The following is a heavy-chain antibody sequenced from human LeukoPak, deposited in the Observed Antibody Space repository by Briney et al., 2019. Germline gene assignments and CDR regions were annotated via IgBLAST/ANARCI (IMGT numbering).Heavy chain of an antibody. V-gene: IGHV3-23*01. CDR2: ISGSGGST. CDR3: AKQQGGSGTTNYFDY. J-gene: IGHJ4*02. CDR1: GFTFTSYA. Sequence: GGSLRLSCAASGFTFTSYAMSWVRQAPGKGLEWASGISGSGGSTDYAESVKGRVTISRDNSKNTLFLEMNSLRAEDTAVYYCAKQQGGSGTTNYFDYWGQGTLVTVSS. D-gene: IGHD1-7*01.